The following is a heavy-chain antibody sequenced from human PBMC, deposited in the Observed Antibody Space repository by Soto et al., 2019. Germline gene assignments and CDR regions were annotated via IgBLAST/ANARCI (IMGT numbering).Heavy chain of an antibody. CDR3: ASGIQLWLRRINNGYSG. V-gene: IGHV1-69*05. D-gene: IGHD5-18*01. CDR1: VGTFSTYA. J-gene: IGHJ4*02. CDR2: IIPMFGTA. Sequence: QVQLVQSGAEVKKPESSVKVSCKAPVGTFSTYAISWVRQAPGQGLEWMGGIIPMFGTANYARRFQDRVTSPXXESRNTVYMELSSLRSEATAVYFCASGIQLWLRRINNGYSGWGQGTLVTVSS.